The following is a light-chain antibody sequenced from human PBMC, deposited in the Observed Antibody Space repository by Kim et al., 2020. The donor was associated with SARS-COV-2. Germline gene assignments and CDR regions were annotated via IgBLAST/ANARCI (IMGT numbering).Light chain of an antibody. J-gene: IGKJ1*01. Sequence: DIQMTQSPSSLPASVGDGVTITCRAGQDISNHLAWYQQKPGKVPKVLISAASALQSGVPSRFSGSRSGTDFTLTISSLQPEDVATYYCQKYDNAPWTFGQGTKVEIK. CDR1: QDISNH. CDR3: QKYDNAPWT. V-gene: IGKV1-27*01. CDR2: AAS.